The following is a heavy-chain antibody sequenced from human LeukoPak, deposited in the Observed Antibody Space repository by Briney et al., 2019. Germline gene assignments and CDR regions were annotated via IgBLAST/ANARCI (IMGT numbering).Heavy chain of an antibody. CDR1: GYIFTDYY. J-gene: IGHJ5*02. V-gene: IGHV1-2*06. Sequence: AASVKVSCKASGYIFTDYYMHWVRQAPGQELGWMGRINPNSGGTNYAQKFQGRVTMTRDTSISTAYMELSRLRSDDTAVYYCARVGLRYFDWSKKTNWFDPWGQGTLVTVSS. D-gene: IGHD3-9*01. CDR3: ARVGLRYFDWSKKTNWFDP. CDR2: INPNSGGT.